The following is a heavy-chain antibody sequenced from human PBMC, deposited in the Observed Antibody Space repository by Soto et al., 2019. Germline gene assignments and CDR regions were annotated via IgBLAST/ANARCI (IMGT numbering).Heavy chain of an antibody. CDR3: AKEYCRGGACLDAFDF. Sequence: GGSLRLSCAASGFTFSSYAMSWVRQAPGKGLEWVSAISGSGGSTYYADSVKGRFTISRDNSRNTLYLQMNSLRAEDTAIYYCAKEYCRGGACLDAFDFWGQGTMVTVSS. CDR1: GFTFSSYA. V-gene: IGHV3-23*01. D-gene: IGHD2-15*01. J-gene: IGHJ3*01. CDR2: ISGSGGST.